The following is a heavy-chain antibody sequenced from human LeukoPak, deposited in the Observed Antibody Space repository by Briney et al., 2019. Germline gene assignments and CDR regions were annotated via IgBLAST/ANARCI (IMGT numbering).Heavy chain of an antibody. CDR2: IYYSGST. CDR1: GGSISSYY. D-gene: IGHD3-10*01. CDR3: ARAEKNYYGSGSRNWFDP. V-gene: IGHV4-59*01. J-gene: IGHJ5*02. Sequence: SETLSLTCTVSGGSISSYYWSWIRQPPGKGLEWIGYIYYSGSTNYNPSLKSRVTISVDTSKNQFPLKLSSVTAADTAVYYCARAEKNYYGSGSRNWFDPWGQGTLVTFSS.